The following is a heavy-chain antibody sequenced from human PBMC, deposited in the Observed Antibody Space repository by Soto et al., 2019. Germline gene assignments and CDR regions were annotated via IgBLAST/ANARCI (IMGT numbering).Heavy chain of an antibody. CDR1: GDSISNSRFY. Sequence: QLQLQESGPGQVKSSETLSLTCSVSGDSISNSRFYWAWIRQPPGEGLEWIGSIYHTGNAYYNPSLKSRVTISVDTSKNQFSLKLTSVTAADAALYYCARDFLDSSDYTTNWFDPWGQGTLVTVSS. D-gene: IGHD3-22*01. J-gene: IGHJ5*02. CDR2: IYHTGNA. CDR3: ARDFLDSSDYTTNWFDP. V-gene: IGHV4-39*01.